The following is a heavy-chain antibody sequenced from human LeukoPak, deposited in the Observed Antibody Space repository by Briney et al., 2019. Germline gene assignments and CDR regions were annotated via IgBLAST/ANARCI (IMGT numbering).Heavy chain of an antibody. CDR3: ARGRWLQYNY. D-gene: IGHD5-24*01. Sequence: SETLSLTCAVYGGSFSGYYWSWIRQPPGKGLEWIGEINHSGSTYYNPSLKSRVTISVDTSKNQFSLKLSSVTAADTAVYYCARGRWLQYNYWGQGTLVTVSS. CDR2: INHSGST. J-gene: IGHJ4*02. CDR1: GGSFSGYY. V-gene: IGHV4-34*01.